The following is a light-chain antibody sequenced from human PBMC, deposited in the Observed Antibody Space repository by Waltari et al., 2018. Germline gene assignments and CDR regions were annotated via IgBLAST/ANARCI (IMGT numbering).Light chain of an antibody. J-gene: IGLJ2*01. CDR2: GKN. V-gene: IGLV3-19*01. CDR3: NSRDSSGLVV. CDR1: RIRRYY. Sequence: SSELTQDPAVSVALGQTVRITCQGARIRRYYGSWYQQKPGQAPVLVLYGKNNRPSCIPNRFSGSSSGDTASLTITGAQAEDEAAYYCNSRDSSGLVVFGGGTKLTVL.